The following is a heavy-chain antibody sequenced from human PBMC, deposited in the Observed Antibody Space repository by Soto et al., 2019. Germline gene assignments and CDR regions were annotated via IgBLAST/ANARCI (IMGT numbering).Heavy chain of an antibody. Sequence: PSETLSLTCTVSGGSIYRSGYYWGWIRQPPGKGLEWIGEINHSGSTNYNPSLKSRVTISVDTSKNQFSLKLSSVTAADTAVYYCARGGRTAMVTSYYYGMDVWGQGTKVTVYS. CDR2: INHSGST. V-gene: IGHV4-39*07. J-gene: IGHJ6*02. D-gene: IGHD5-18*01. CDR1: GGSIYRSGYY. CDR3: ARGGRTAMVTSYYYGMDV.